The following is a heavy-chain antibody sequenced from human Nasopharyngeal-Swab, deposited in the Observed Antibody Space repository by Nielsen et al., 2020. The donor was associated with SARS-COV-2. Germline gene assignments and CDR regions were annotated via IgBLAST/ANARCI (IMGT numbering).Heavy chain of an antibody. D-gene: IGHD2-15*01. CDR3: ARLCTSVSCRNLCYYYYGMDV. V-gene: IGHV3-21*01. Sequence: GGSLRLSCAASGFTFSSYTMNWVRQAPGKGLEWVSSISSSSTYIYYADSVKGRFTISRDNAKNSLSLQMSSLRAEDTAVYYCARLCTSVSCRNLCYYYYGMDVWGQGTTVTVSS. CDR1: GFTFSSYT. CDR2: ISSSSTYI. J-gene: IGHJ6*02.